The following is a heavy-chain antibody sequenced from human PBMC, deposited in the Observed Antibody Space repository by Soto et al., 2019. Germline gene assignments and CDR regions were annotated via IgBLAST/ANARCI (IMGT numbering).Heavy chain of an antibody. CDR3: ARDRITGTTEYNWFDP. V-gene: IGHV3-7*05. CDR1: GFTFSSYW. Sequence: GGSLRLSCSASGFTFSSYWMSWVRQAPGKGLEWVANIKQDGSEKYYVDSVKGRFTISRDNAKNSLYLQMNSLRAEDTAVYYCARDRITGTTEYNWFDPWGQGTLVTVSS. D-gene: IGHD1-20*01. CDR2: IKQDGSEK. J-gene: IGHJ5*02.